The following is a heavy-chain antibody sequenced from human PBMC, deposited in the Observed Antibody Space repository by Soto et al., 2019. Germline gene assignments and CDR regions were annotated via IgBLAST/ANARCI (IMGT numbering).Heavy chain of an antibody. CDR2: ISYDGSNK. CDR1: GFTFSSYG. CDR3: AKEYGSSSLSPDFEY. D-gene: IGHD6-13*01. V-gene: IGHV3-30*18. J-gene: IGHJ4*02. Sequence: QVQLVESGGGVVQPGRSLRLSCAASGFTFSSYGMHWVRQAPGKGLEWVAVISYDGSNKYYADSVKGRFTISRDNSKIKLYLQMNSLSSEDTAVYYCAKEYGSSSLSPDFEYWGQGTLVTVSS.